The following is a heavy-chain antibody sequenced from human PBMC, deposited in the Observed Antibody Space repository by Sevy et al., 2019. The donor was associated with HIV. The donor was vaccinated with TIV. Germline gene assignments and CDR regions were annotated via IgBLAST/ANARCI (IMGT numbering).Heavy chain of an antibody. J-gene: IGHJ3*02. CDR2: IYIGGTT. V-gene: IGHV3-53*01. CDR3: ARDSMTGGAFDI. D-gene: IGHD3-9*01. CDR1: GFTVSSNY. Sequence: GGSLRLSCAASGFTVSSNYMRWVRQAPGKGLEWVSVIYIGGTTNYADPVKDRFTISRDNSKNTLYLQMNSLRAEDTAVYLCARDSMTGGAFDIWGQGTMVTVSS.